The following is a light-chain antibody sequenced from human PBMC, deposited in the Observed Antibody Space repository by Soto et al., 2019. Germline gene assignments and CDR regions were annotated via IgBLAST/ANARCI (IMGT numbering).Light chain of an antibody. CDR2: AAS. J-gene: IGKJ4*01. Sequence: ETVLTQSPATLPLSPGERVTLSCRASQTVSTNYLAWYQQKPGQSPRLLIYAASTRATGIPDRFSATGSGTDFTLPISSLEPDDIAVSYSVQYGTSPLLTFGGGTKVEIK. CDR3: VQYGTSPLLT. CDR1: QTVSTNY. V-gene: IGKV3-20*01.